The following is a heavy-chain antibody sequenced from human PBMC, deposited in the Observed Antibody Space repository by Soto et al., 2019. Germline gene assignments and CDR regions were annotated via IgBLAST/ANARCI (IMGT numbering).Heavy chain of an antibody. D-gene: IGHD3-9*01. CDR3: AKTAESVLRYFDWLSSFGY. CDR1: GFTFSSYA. V-gene: IGHV3-23*01. Sequence: EVQLLESGGGLVQPGGSLRLSCAASGFTFSSYAMSWVRQAPGKGLEWVSAISCIGGSTYYADSVKGRFTISRDNSKNTLYLQMNSVRAEDTAVYYCAKTAESVLRYFDWLSSFGYWGQGTLVTVSS. J-gene: IGHJ4*02. CDR2: ISCIGGST.